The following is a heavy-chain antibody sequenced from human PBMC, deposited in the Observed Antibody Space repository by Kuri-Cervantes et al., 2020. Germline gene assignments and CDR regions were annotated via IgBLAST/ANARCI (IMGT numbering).Heavy chain of an antibody. Sequence: SETLSLSCTVSGGSISSNSYYWGWIRQPPGMGLEWIGSIYYSGSTYYNPSLKSRVTISVDTSKNPYALKLSSVTAADTAVYYCARDVSRESVVVVAATPGFDYWGQGTLVTVSS. J-gene: IGHJ4*02. D-gene: IGHD2-15*01. CDR3: ARDVSRESVVVVAATPGFDY. CDR1: GGSISSNSYY. V-gene: IGHV4-39*06. CDR2: IYYSGST.